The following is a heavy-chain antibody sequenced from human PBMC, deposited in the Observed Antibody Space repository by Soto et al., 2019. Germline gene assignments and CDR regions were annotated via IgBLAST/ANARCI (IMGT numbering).Heavy chain of an antibody. V-gene: IGHV3-23*01. Sequence: EVQLLESGGGLVQPGGSLRLSCAASGFTFSTYIMNWVRQVPGKGLERVSGIDGGGIYTFTADSVKGRFTISRDNSKNTVYLRMNTLRAEDTAIYYCAKSGRSGPSNRYFDSWGQGTLVTVSS. CDR2: IDGGGIYT. J-gene: IGHJ4*02. CDR3: AKSGRSGPSNRYFDS. D-gene: IGHD6-25*01. CDR1: GFTFSTYI.